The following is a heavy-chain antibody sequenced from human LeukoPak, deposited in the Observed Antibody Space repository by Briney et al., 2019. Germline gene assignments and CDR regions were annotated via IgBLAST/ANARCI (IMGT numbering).Heavy chain of an antibody. J-gene: IGHJ5*02. CDR3: ARFTQWVAAAGTWWWFDP. Sequence: SSETLSLTCTVSGGSISSYYWSWIRQPAGKGLEWIGRIYTSGSTNYNPSLKSRVTMSVDTSKNQFSLKLSSVTAADTAVYYCARFTQWVAAAGTWWWFDPWGQGTLVTVSS. V-gene: IGHV4-4*07. D-gene: IGHD6-13*01. CDR2: IYTSGST. CDR1: GGSISSYY.